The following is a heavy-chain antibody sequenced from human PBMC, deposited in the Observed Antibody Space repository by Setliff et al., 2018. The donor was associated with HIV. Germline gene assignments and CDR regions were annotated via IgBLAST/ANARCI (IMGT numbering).Heavy chain of an antibody. CDR2: IIPIFGTA. CDR3: ARENYDSSGYTSFDADY. J-gene: IGHJ4*02. Sequence: SVKVSCKASGGTFSDFRITWVRQAPGQGLEWMGGIIPIFGTANYAQKFQGRVTITADESTSTAYMELSSLRSEDTAVYYCARENYDSSGYTSFDADYWGQGTLVTVSS. V-gene: IGHV1-69*13. CDR1: GGTFSDFR. D-gene: IGHD3-22*01.